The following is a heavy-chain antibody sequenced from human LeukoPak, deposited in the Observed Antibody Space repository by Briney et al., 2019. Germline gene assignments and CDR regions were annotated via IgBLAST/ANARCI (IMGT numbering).Heavy chain of an antibody. Sequence: PPETLSLTCTVSGGSISSGSYYWSWIRQPAGKGLEWIGRIYTSGSTNYNPSLKSRVTISVDTSKNQFSLKLSSVTAADTAVYYCARHARYFYYFDYWGQGTLVTVSS. CDR2: IYTSGST. CDR3: ARHARYFYYFDY. CDR1: GGSISSGSYY. V-gene: IGHV4-61*02. D-gene: IGHD1-14*01. J-gene: IGHJ4*02.